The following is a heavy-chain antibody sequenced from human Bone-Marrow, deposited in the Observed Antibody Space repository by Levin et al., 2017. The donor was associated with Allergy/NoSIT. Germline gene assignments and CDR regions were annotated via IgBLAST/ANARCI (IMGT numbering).Heavy chain of an antibody. D-gene: IGHD2-2*01. V-gene: IGHV3-30*18. CDR2: ISYDGSNK. J-gene: IGHJ6*03. CDR1: GFTFSSYG. CDR3: AKERVVVVPAATNYYYYYYMDV. Sequence: GESLKISCAASGFTFSSYGMHWVRQAPGKGLEWVAVISYDGSNKYYADSVKGRFTISRDNSKNTLYLQMNSLRAEDTAVYYCAKERVVVVPAATNYYYYYYMDVWGKGTTVTVSS.